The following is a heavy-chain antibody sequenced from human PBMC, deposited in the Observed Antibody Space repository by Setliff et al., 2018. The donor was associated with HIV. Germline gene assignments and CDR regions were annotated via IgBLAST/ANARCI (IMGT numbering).Heavy chain of an antibody. CDR1: GGPISSSNW. D-gene: IGHD1-7*01. Sequence: PSETLSLTCAVSGGPISSSNWWSWVRQPPGKGLEWIGSIYYSGSTYYNPSLKSRVTISVDTSKNQFSLKLSSVTAADTAVYYCAREFRTGTYYFDYWGQGTLVTVSS. CDR2: IYYSGST. J-gene: IGHJ4*02. CDR3: AREFRTGTYYFDY. V-gene: IGHV4-4*02.